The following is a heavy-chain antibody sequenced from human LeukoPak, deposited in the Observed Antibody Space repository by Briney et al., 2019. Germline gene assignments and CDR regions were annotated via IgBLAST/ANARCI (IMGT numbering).Heavy chain of an antibody. CDR2: IRSKVYGGTT. D-gene: IGHD5-18*01. Sequence: PGGSLRLSCTASGFTFGDYGISWVRQAPGKGLEWVGFIRSKVYGGTTEYAASVKGRFTISRDDSKSIAYLQMNSLNTEDTAVYYCTRRGYSYGFLDYWGQGTLVTVSS. J-gene: IGHJ4*02. CDR3: TRRGYSYGFLDY. V-gene: IGHV3-49*04. CDR1: GFTFGDYG.